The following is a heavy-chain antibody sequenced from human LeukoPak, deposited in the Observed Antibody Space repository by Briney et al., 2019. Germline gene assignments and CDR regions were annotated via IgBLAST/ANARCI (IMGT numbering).Heavy chain of an antibody. CDR3: AKFRADSSGWPFDY. Sequence: GSLRLSCAASGFTFSSYGMHWVRQAPGKGLEWVAVIWYDGSNKYYADSVKGRFTISRDNSKYTLYLQMNSLRAEDTAIYYCAKFRADSSGWPFDYWGQGTLVTVSS. CDR1: GFTFSSYG. D-gene: IGHD6-19*01. CDR2: IWYDGSNK. V-gene: IGHV3-33*06. J-gene: IGHJ4*02.